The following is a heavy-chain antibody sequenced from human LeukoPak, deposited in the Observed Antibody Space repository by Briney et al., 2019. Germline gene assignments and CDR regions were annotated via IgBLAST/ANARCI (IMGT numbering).Heavy chain of an antibody. D-gene: IGHD3-10*01. CDR3: ARDSGSGGAARAFDI. Sequence: PSETLSLTCTVSGGSISSSSYYWGWIRQPPGKGLEWIGSIYYSGSTYYNPSLKSRVTISVDTSKNQFSLKLSSVTAADTAVYYCARDSGSGGAARAFDIWGQGTMVTVSS. CDR1: GGSISSSSYY. V-gene: IGHV4-39*07. J-gene: IGHJ3*02. CDR2: IYYSGST.